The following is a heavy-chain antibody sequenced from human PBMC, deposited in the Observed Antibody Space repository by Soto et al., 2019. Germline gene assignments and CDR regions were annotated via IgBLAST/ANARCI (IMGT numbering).Heavy chain of an antibody. V-gene: IGHV4-39*01. CDR1: GESISSSSYY. CDR2: IYYSGRT. D-gene: IGHD2-21*02. J-gene: IGHJ4*02. Sequence: ALSLTCIVSGESISSSSYYWGWIRQPPGKGLEWIGSIYYSGRTYYNPSFKSRVTISIDTSKNQFSLKLSSVTATDTAVYYCARKRTTVVTQAYFDNWGQGALVTVSS. CDR3: ARKRTTVVTQAYFDN.